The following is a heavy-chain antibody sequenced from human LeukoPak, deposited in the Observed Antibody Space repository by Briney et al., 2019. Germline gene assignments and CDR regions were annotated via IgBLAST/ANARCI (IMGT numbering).Heavy chain of an antibody. CDR2: IIPIFGTA. CDR1: GGTFSSYA. Sequence: SVKVSCKASGGTFSSYAISWVRQAPGQGLEWMGGIIPIFGTANYPQKFQGRVTITTDESTSTAYMELSSLRSEDTAVYYCASQDPHYDSSGYHHGAFDIWGQGTMVTVSS. CDR3: ASQDPHYDSSGYHHGAFDI. V-gene: IGHV1-69*05. J-gene: IGHJ3*02. D-gene: IGHD3-22*01.